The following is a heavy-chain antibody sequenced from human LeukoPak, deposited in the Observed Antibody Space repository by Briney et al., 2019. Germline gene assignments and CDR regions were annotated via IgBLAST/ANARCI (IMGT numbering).Heavy chain of an antibody. CDR1: GGSFSGYY. Sequence: SETLSLTCAVYGGSFSGYYWSWIRQPPGKALEWIGFIYHSGSTNYNPSLKSRVTISVDTSKNQFSLKLSSVTAADTAVYYCARGSIAAASVVGYWGQGTLVTVSS. J-gene: IGHJ4*02. CDR2: IYHSGST. V-gene: IGHV4-59*01. D-gene: IGHD6-13*01. CDR3: ARGSIAAASVVGY.